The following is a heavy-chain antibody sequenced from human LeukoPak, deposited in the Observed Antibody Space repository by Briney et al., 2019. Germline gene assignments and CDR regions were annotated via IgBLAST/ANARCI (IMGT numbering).Heavy chain of an antibody. D-gene: IGHD6-19*01. CDR2: VYYSGTA. V-gene: IGHV4-59*08. CDR1: GGSMRSYY. J-gene: IGHJ4*02. CDR3: ARTKSGWYYSDY. Sequence: PSETLSLTCTVSGGSMRSYYWSWIRPPPGKGVELIGYVYYSGTANYNPSLESRVTILVDTSKNQFSLNLSSVTAADTAVYYCARTKSGWYYSDYWGQGTLVSVSS.